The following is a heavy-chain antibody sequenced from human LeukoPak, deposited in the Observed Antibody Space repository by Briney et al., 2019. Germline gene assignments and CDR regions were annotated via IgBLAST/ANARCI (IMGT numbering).Heavy chain of an antibody. CDR2: VSASGDST. D-gene: IGHD3-10*01. V-gene: IGHV3-23*01. J-gene: IGHJ4*02. Sequence: GGSLRLSCAASGFTFSSYAMSWVRQAPGKGLAWIPTVSASGDSTSYADSVKGRFTISRDNSKNALYLQVNSLRADDAALYYCAKSHYYGSGSIDYWGQGTLVTVSS. CDR3: AKSHYYGSGSIDY. CDR1: GFTFSSYA.